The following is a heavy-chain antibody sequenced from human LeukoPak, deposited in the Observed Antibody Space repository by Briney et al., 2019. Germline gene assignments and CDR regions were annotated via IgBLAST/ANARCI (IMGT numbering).Heavy chain of an antibody. J-gene: IGHJ4*02. CDR3: ARGPRDPTEYCSRGTCSPEYEV. D-gene: IGHD2-15*01. V-gene: IGHV3-48*03. CDR1: GFIFSDYD. Sequence: PGGSLRLSCAASGFIFSDYDMNWVRQAPGKGLEWVSYISSSGRKIYYADSVKGRFTISRDNSKNSLYLQMNSLRADDTAVYYCARGPRDPTEYCSRGTCSPEYEVWGQGTLVTVSS. CDR2: ISSSGRKI.